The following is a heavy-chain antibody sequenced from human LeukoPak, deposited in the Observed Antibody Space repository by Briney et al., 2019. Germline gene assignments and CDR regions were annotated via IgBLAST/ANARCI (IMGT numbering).Heavy chain of an antibody. V-gene: IGHV3-30*19. D-gene: IGHD3-10*01. CDR2: ITYEGSNK. J-gene: IGHJ6*02. Sequence: GGSLRLSCAASGFTFSSFGMHRVRQAPGKGLEWVAVITYEGSNKYYTDSVKGRFIISRDNSKNTLYLQMNNLRGEDTAVYYCAKDSASRVDVWGQGTTVTISS. CDR3: AKDSASRVDV. CDR1: GFTFSSFG.